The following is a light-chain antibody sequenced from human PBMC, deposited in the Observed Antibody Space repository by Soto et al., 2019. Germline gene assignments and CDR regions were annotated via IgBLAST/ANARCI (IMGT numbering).Light chain of an antibody. CDR1: SSDVGAYDH. J-gene: IGLJ3*02. Sequence: SVLTQPASVSESPGQSITISCIGTSSDVGAYDHVSWYQQHPGKAPKVMISKVSNRPSGVSTRFSGSKSGNTASLTISGLQTEDEAYYYCSSYTSSTTWVFGGGTKVTVL. V-gene: IGLV2-14*01. CDR3: SSYTSSTTWV. CDR2: KVS.